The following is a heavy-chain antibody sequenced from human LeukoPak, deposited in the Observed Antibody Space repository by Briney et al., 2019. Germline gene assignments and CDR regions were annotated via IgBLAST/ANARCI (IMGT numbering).Heavy chain of an antibody. CDR3: AKDFQGQIPDAFDV. CDR1: GFTFTNYV. V-gene: IGHV3-23*01. J-gene: IGHJ3*01. Sequence: PGGSLRLSCAASGFTFTNYVMTWVRQAPGKGLEWVSGISGNGFTTFYADSVRGRFTISRDNSKNTIYLQMNSLRAGDTAVYYCAKDFQGQIPDAFDVWGQGTMVTVSS. CDR2: ISGNGFTT. D-gene: IGHD2-21*01.